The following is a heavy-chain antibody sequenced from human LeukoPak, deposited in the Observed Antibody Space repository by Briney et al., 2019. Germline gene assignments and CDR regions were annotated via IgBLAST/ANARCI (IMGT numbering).Heavy chain of an antibody. D-gene: IGHD2-2*01. CDR3: ARDRHCSSTSCYPQWFDS. V-gene: IGHV1-18*01. CDR2: ISAYNGNT. J-gene: IGHJ5*01. Sequence: ASVKVSCKASGYTFTSYGISWVRQAPGQGLEWMGWISAYNGNTNYAQKLQGRVTMTTDTSTSTAYMVLRSLRSDDTAGYYCARDRHCSSTSCYPQWFDSWGRGTLVTVSS. CDR1: GYTFTSYG.